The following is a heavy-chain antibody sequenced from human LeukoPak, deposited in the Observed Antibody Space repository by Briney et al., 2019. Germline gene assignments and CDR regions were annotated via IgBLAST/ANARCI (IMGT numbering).Heavy chain of an antibody. CDR1: GYTFTSYG. CDR2: ISAYNGNT. CDR3: ARIERWFGELLGDY. V-gene: IGHV1-18*04. Sequence: ASVKVSCKASGYTFTSYGISWVRQAPGQGLEWMGWISAYNGNTNYAQKLQGRVTMTTDTSTSTAYMELRSLRPDDTAVYYCARIERWFGELLGDYWGQGTLVTVSS. D-gene: IGHD3-10*01. J-gene: IGHJ4*02.